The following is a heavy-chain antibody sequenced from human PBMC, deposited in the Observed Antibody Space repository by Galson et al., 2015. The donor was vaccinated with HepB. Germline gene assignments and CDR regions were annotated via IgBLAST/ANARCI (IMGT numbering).Heavy chain of an antibody. CDR3: ARKLHLLGCWCGGNFHSCYHFDP. CDR2: IYPGDSDT. D-gene: IGHD2-15*01. J-gene: IGHJ2*01. V-gene: IGHV5-51*01. Sequence: QSGAEVKKPGESLKISCKGSGYSFSTYWIAWVRQMPGRGLEWMGIIYPGDSDTRYSPSFQGQVTISVDKSINTAYLQWSSLKASDTAMYYCARKLHLLGCWCGGNFHSCYHFDPRGRGTLVAVSS. CDR1: GYSFSTYW.